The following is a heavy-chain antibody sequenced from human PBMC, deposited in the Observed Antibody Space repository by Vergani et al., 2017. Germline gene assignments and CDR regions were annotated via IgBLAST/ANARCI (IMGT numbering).Heavy chain of an antibody. CDR1: GASIRSSNYY. V-gene: IGHV4-39*07. J-gene: IGHJ3*02. CDR3: ARDFEYSKSFHTFDI. CDR2: IYYSGST. D-gene: IGHD6-6*01. Sequence: QLQLQESGPGLVKPSATLSLTCSVSGASIRSSNYYWGWIRQPPGKGLEWIASIYYSGSTYYNPSLKSRVTISVDTSKNQFSLKLSSVTAADPAVYYCARDFEYSKSFHTFDIWGQGTMVTVSS.